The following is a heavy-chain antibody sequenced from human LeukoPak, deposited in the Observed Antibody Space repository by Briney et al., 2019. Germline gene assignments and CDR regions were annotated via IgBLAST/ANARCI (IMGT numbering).Heavy chain of an antibody. CDR2: MSTTGSTI. J-gene: IGHJ4*02. Sequence: GRSLRLSCAASGFTFSSFEMNWVRQAPGKGLEWVSFMSTTGSTISYADSVKGRFTMSRDNAKNSLFLIMNSLRAEDTAVYYCARDGFFGGIDYWGQGTLVTVSS. D-gene: IGHD3-3*01. CDR1: GFTFSSFE. V-gene: IGHV3-48*03. CDR3: ARDGFFGGIDY.